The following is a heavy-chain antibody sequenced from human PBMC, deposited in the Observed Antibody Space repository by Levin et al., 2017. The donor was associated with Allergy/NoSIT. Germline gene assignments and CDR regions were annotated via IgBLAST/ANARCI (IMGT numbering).Heavy chain of an antibody. J-gene: IGHJ3*02. CDR3: ARDLARGGASDDAFDI. CDR2: ISYDGSNK. CDR1: GFTFSSYA. D-gene: IGHD3-16*01. V-gene: IGHV3-30*04. Sequence: GGSLRLSCAASGFTFSSYAMHWVRQAPGKGLEWVAVISYDGSNKYYADSVKGRFTISRDNSKNTLYLQMNSLRAEDTAVYYCARDLARGGASDDAFDIWGQGTMVTVSS.